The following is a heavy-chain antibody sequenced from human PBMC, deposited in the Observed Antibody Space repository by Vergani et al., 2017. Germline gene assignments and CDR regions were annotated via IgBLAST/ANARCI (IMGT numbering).Heavy chain of an antibody. J-gene: IGHJ6*03. CDR1: GDSITNGGFS. V-gene: IGHV4-30-2*01. CDR2: IFPSGNS. CDR3: ARASLRALVGYYYYMDV. Sequence: QLQLQESGSGLVKPSQTLSLTCAVSGDSITNGGFSWNWIRPPPGKGPEWIGYIFPSGNSDYNPSLKNRVSISLDKSKNQFSLWVNSVTAADTAVYFCARASLRALVGYYYYMDVWGKGTTVVVSS. D-gene: IGHD3-16*02.